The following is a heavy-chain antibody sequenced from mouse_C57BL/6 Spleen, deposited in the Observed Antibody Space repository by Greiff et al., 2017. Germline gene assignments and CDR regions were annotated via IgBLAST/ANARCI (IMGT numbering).Heavy chain of an antibody. CDR3: ARKGITTVVAPYWYFDV. CDR1: GFSLTSYA. J-gene: IGHJ1*03. CDR2: IWTGGGT. D-gene: IGHD1-1*01. V-gene: IGHV2-9-1*01. Sequence: VKLMESGPGLVAPSQSLSITCTVSGFSLTSYAISWVRQPPGKGLEWLGVIWTGGGTNYSSALKSRLSISKENSKSQVFLKRNSLQTDDTARYYCARKGITTVVAPYWYFDVWGTGTTVTVSS.